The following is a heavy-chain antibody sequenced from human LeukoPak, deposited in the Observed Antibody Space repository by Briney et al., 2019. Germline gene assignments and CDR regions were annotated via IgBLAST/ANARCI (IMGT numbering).Heavy chain of an antibody. D-gene: IGHD3-3*01. J-gene: IGHJ6*02. CDR3: ARHHSKFWNYGMDV. CDR1: GGSINTYY. CDR2: IYYSGST. Sequence: PSETLSLTCTVSGGSINTYYWSWIRQPPGKGLEWIGYIYYSGSTNYNPSLKSRVTISVDTSKNQFSLKLSSVTAADTAVYYCARHHSKFWNYGMDVWGQGTTVTASS. V-gene: IGHV4-59*08.